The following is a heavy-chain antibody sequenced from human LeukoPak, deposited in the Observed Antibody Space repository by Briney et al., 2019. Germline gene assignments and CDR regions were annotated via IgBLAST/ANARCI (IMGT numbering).Heavy chain of an antibody. D-gene: IGHD6-19*01. CDR3: ATSTRGWSFDY. CDR1: GFTFSNYA. V-gene: IGHV3-23*01. CDR2: ISGSGAGT. J-gene: IGHJ4*01. Sequence: PGGSLRLSCAASGFTFSNYAMSWVRQAPGKGLEWVSTISGSGAGTYYADSVKGRFTISRDNSKNTLYLQTHSLGAEDTAVYYCATSTRGWSFDYWGHGTLVTVSS.